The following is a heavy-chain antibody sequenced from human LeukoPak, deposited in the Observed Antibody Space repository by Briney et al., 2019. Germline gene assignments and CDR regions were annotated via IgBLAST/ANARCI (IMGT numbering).Heavy chain of an antibody. CDR2: MHHSGST. J-gene: IGHJ4*02. CDR1: GYSISSGYY. V-gene: IGHV4-38-2*02. D-gene: IGHD2-2*03. CDR3: ARDPFLEIAVVPAADDY. Sequence: SETLSLTCSVSGYSISSGYYWGWIRQPPGKGLEWIGSMHHSGSTYYNPSLESRVTISVDTSKNQFSLKLSSVTAADTAVYYCARDPFLEIAVVPAADDYWGQGTLVTVSS.